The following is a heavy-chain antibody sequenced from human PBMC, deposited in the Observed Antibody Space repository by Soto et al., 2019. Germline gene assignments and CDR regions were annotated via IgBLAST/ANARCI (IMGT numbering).Heavy chain of an antibody. J-gene: IGHJ4*02. CDR3: ARDNPADRGNFDF. V-gene: IGHV4-30-4*01. Sequence: PSETLSLTCSVSGGSISSGDSYWSWIRQPPGKGLEWIGFIYYSGSTYYNPSLKSRVSISVDTSKNQFSLKLSSVTAADTAVYYCARDNPADRGNFDFWGQGTRVTVSS. D-gene: IGHD3-10*01. CDR2: IYYSGST. CDR1: GGSISSGDSY.